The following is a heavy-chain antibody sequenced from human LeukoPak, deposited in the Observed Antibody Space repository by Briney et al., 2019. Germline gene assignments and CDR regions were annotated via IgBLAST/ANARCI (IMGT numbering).Heavy chain of an antibody. J-gene: IGHJ5*02. CDR3: ARDGYGSGSYGWFDP. CDR2: IYSGST. Sequence: PSETLSLTCSVSGASITSSYWSWIRQTPGKGLEWIGNIYSGSTNYNPSFESRVTVSLDTSENQFSLRLTSVTAADTALYYCARDGYGSGSYGWFDPWGQGTLVTVSS. CDR1: GASITSSY. V-gene: IGHV4-59*01. D-gene: IGHD3-10*01.